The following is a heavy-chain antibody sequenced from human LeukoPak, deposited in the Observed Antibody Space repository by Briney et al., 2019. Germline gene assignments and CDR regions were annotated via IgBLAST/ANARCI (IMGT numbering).Heavy chain of an antibody. D-gene: IGHD5-12*01. V-gene: IGHV1-3*01. CDR1: GHTSTTYA. CDR2: INAGDGDT. CDR3: ARAYSGYGY. J-gene: IGHJ4*02. Sequence: ASVKVSCKASGHTSTTYAIHWVRQAPGQGLEWMGWINAGDGDTKYSQKFHDRVTITRDTSANTVYMELSSLRFEDTAVYYCARAYSGYGYWGQGTLVTVSS.